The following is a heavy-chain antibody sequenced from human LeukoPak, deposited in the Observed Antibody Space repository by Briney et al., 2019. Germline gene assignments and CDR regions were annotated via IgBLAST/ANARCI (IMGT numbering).Heavy chain of an antibody. V-gene: IGHV3-23*01. D-gene: IGHD3-10*01. CDR1: GITLSNYG. Sequence: GSLRLSCAVSGITLSNYGMSWVRQAPGNGLEWVAGLSGSGGGTNYADSVQGRFTISRDNPKNTLYLQMNSLRAEDTAVYFCAKRGVVIRVFLVGFHKEAYYFDSWGQGALVTVSS. J-gene: IGHJ4*02. CDR2: LSGSGGGT. CDR3: AKRGVVIRVFLVGFHKEAYYFDS.